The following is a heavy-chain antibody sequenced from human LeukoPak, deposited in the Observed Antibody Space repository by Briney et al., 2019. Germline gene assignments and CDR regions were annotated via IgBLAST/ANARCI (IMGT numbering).Heavy chain of an antibody. Sequence: SVKVSCTASGGTFSSYAISWVRQAPGQGLEWMGGIIPIFGTANYAQKFQGRVTITADESTSTAYMELSSLRSEDTAVYYCARDYTGTTGTNWFDPWGQGTLVTVSS. CDR1: GGTFSSYA. J-gene: IGHJ5*02. V-gene: IGHV1-69*01. D-gene: IGHD1-1*01. CDR2: IIPIFGTA. CDR3: ARDYTGTTGTNWFDP.